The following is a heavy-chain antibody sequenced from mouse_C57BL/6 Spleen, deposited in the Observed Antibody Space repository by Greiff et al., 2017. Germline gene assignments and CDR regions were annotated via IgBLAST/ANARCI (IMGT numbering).Heavy chain of an antibody. J-gene: IGHJ1*03. CDR1: GFTFSSYA. CDR2: ISSGGDSI. D-gene: IGHD2-4*01. V-gene: IGHV5-9-1*02. Sequence: EVKVVESGEGLVKPGGSLKLSCTASGFTFSSYAMSWVRQTPEKRLEWVAYISSGGDSIYYADTLKGRFTISKDNATNTLYLTMSSLKSEDTAMYYGTRDLDDYEYFDVWGTGTTVTVSS. CDR3: TRDLDDYEYFDV.